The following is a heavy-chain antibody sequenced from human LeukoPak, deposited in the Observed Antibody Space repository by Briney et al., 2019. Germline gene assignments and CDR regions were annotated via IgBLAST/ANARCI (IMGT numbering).Heavy chain of an antibody. CDR1: GFMFNGYG. V-gene: IGHV3-33*06. CDR3: VKDMYSGGYPRGKAYYYYFYMDV. J-gene: IGHJ6*03. D-gene: IGHD1-26*01. CDR2: IWYDGSNQ. Sequence: GGSLRLSCAASGFMFNGYGMNWVRQAPGRGLEWLAVIWYDGSNQYYVDSVKGRFPISRDNSKNTVDLQMNSLRAEDTAVYYCVKDMYSGGYPRGKAYYYYFYMDVWGKGTTVTVSS.